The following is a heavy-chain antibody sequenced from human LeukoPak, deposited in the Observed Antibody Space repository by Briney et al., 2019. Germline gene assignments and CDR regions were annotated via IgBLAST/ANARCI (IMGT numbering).Heavy chain of an antibody. Sequence: ASVKVSCKVSGYTLTELSMHWVRQAPGQGLEWMGGIIPIFGTANYAQKFQGRVTITTDESTSTAYMELSSLRSEDTAVYYCARGAGGSYFDYWGQGTLVTVSS. CDR2: IIPIFGTA. V-gene: IGHV1-69*05. CDR1: GYTLTELS. D-gene: IGHD3-16*01. CDR3: ARGAGGSYFDY. J-gene: IGHJ4*02.